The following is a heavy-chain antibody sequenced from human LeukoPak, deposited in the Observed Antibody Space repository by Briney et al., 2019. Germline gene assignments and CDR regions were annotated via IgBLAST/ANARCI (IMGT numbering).Heavy chain of an antibody. CDR2: ISWDSGTI. Sequence: GGSLRLSCAASVFTFDDYAMHWVRQAPGKGLEWVSVISWDSGTIGYADSVKGRFTISRDNAKNSLYLQMNSLRAEDTAVYYCAREGQEWDRRPYYYYYMDVWGKGTTVTVSS. CDR1: VFTFDDYA. D-gene: IGHD1-26*01. J-gene: IGHJ6*03. CDR3: AREGQEWDRRPYYYYYMDV. V-gene: IGHV3-9*01.